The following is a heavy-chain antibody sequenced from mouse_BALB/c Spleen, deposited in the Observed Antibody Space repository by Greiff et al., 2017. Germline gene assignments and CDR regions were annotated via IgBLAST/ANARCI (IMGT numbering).Heavy chain of an antibody. CDR1: GFTFSSYG. V-gene: IGHV5-6*01. CDR3: ARLTTVEGAMDY. Sequence: EVQLVESGGDLVKPGGSLKLSCAASGFTFSSYGMSWVRQTPDKRLEWVATISSGGSYTYYPDSVKGRFTISRDNAKNTLYLQMSSLKSEDTAMYYCARLTTVEGAMDYWGQGTSVTVSS. CDR2: ISSGGSYT. J-gene: IGHJ4*01. D-gene: IGHD1-1*01.